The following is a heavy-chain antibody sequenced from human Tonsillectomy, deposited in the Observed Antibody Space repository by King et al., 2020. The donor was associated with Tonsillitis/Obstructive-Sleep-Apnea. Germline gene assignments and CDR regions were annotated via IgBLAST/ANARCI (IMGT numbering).Heavy chain of an antibody. CDR1: GYTFTGYY. Sequence: VQLVESGAEVKKPGASVKVSCKASGYTFTGYYMHWVRQAPGQGLEWMGWINPNSGGTKYAQKFQGRVTMTRDTSISTAYMELRRLTSDDTAVYYCARGGAVGAKDYWGQGTLVTVSS. CDR2: INPNSGGT. CDR3: ARGGAVGAKDY. D-gene: IGHD1-26*01. V-gene: IGHV1-2*02. J-gene: IGHJ4*02.